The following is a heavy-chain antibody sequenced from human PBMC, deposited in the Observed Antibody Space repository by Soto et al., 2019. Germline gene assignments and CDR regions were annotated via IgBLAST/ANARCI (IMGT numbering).Heavy chain of an antibody. J-gene: IGHJ4*02. V-gene: IGHV3-30*18. CDR3: AKAESGY. CDR1: GFTFSSYG. D-gene: IGHD6-25*01. CDR2: ISYDGSNK. Sequence: QVQLVESGGGVVQPGRSLRLSCAASGFTFSSYGMHWVRQAPGKGLEWVAVISYDGSNKYYADSVKGRFTISRDNSKNTLYLQMNSLRAEDTAVYYCAKAESGYWGQGTLVTVSS.